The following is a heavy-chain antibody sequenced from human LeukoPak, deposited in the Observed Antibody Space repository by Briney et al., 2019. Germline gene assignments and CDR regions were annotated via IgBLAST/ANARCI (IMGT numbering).Heavy chain of an antibody. CDR3: ARGRRVRGVKFWFDP. Sequence: SETLSLTCAVYGGTFSGYYWSWIRQPPGKGLEWIGEINHSGSTNYNPSLKSRVTISVDTSKNQFSLKLSSVTAADTAVYYCARGRRVRGVKFWFDPWGQGTLVTVSS. J-gene: IGHJ5*02. D-gene: IGHD3-10*01. CDR1: GGTFSGYY. V-gene: IGHV4-34*01. CDR2: INHSGST.